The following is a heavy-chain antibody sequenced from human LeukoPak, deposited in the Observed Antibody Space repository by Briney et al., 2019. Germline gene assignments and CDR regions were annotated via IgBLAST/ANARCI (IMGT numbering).Heavy chain of an antibody. CDR3: ARDLYDSRGYYSGYMDV. V-gene: IGHV4-61*02. CDR1: GGSISSGGYF. D-gene: IGHD3-22*01. CDR2: INTSGST. Sequence: PSETLSLTCTVSGGSISSGGYFWSWIRQPAGKGPEWIGRINTSGSTNYNPFLKSRVTISVDTSKNQFSLKLSSVTAADTAVYYCARDLYDSRGYYSGYMDVWGKGTTVTISS. J-gene: IGHJ6*03.